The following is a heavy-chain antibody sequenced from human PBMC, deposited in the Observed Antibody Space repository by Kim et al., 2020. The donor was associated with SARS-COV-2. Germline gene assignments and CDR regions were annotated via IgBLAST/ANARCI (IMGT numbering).Heavy chain of an antibody. Sequence: SETLSLTCAVYGGSFSGYYWSWIHQPPGKGLEWIGEINHSGSTNYNPSLKSRVTISVDTSKNQFSLKLSSVTAADTAVYYCARGHIAAAGTASYYFDYWGQGTLVTVSS. CDR3: ARGHIAAAGTASYYFDY. D-gene: IGHD6-13*01. CDR1: GGSFSGYY. CDR2: INHSGST. V-gene: IGHV4-34*01. J-gene: IGHJ4*02.